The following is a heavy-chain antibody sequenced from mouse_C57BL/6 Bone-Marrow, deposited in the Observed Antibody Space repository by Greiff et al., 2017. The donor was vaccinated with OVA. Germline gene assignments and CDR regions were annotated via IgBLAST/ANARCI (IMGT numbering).Heavy chain of an antibody. J-gene: IGHJ1*03. CDR3: ARSPYDYDGDWYCDV. V-gene: IGHV1-82*01. CDR1: GYAFSSSW. D-gene: IGHD2-4*01. CDR2: IYPGDGDT. Sequence: VQLQQSGPELVKPGASVKISCKASGYAFSSSWMNWVKQRPGKGLEWIGRIYPGDGDTNYNGKFKGKATLTADKSSSTAYMQLSSLTSEDSAVYCGARSPYDYDGDWYCDVWGTGTTVTVSS.